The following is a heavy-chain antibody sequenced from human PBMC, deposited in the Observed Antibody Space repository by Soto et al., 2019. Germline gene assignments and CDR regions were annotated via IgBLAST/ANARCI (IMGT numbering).Heavy chain of an antibody. Sequence: PGGSLRLSCAASGFTFSSYWMSWVRRAPGKGLEWVANIKQDGSEKYSVDSVKGRFTISRDNAKNSLYLQMNSLRAEDTAVYSCARRYSSSWYYFYYWGQGTLVTVSS. CDR3: ARRYSSSWYYFYY. D-gene: IGHD6-13*01. CDR2: IKQDGSEK. V-gene: IGHV3-7*01. J-gene: IGHJ4*02. CDR1: GFTFSSYW.